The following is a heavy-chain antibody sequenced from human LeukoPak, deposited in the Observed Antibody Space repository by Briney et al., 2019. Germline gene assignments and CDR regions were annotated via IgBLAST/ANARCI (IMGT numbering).Heavy chain of an antibody. CDR2: INHSGST. V-gene: IGHV4-34*01. D-gene: IGHD3-22*01. J-gene: IGHJ4*02. CDR3: ANGAPAYYDSSGYYLYYFDY. CDR1: SGSFSGYY. Sequence: SETLSLTCAVYSGSFSGYYWSWIRQPPGKGLEWIGEINHSGSTNYNPSLKSRVTISVDTSKNQFSLKLSSVTAADTAVYYCANGAPAYYDSSGYYLYYFDYWGQGTLVTVSS.